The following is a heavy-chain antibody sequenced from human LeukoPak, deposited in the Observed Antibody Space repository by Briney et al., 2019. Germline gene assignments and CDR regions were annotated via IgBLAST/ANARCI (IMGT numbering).Heavy chain of an antibody. CDR3: ARDGTSWSGYQPNWFDP. CDR2: VNPHSGGT. D-gene: IGHD3-3*01. V-gene: IGHV1-2*02. CDR1: GYTFTDYY. J-gene: IGHJ5*02. Sequence: ASVKVSCKASGYTFTDYYIHWVRQAPGHGLEWMGWVNPHSGGTNFAQGFRGKVTMTRDTSVTTAYLEVNSLQSDDTAIYYCARDGTSWSGYQPNWFDPWGQGIRVTVSS.